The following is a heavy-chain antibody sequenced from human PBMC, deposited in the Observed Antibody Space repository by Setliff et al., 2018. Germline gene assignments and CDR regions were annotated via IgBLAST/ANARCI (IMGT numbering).Heavy chain of an antibody. V-gene: IGHV4-39*01. Sequence: SETLSLTCSVSGGSMSRSNYYWGWIRQPPGKGLEWMGRIYYRGDTYYNASLKGRLTISVDTAQNQFSLRLTSVTAADTAVYYCARTGTYRYFDYWGQGALVTVSS. J-gene: IGHJ4*02. CDR2: IYYRGDT. CDR1: GGSMSRSNYY. D-gene: IGHD1-1*01. CDR3: ARTGTYRYFDY.